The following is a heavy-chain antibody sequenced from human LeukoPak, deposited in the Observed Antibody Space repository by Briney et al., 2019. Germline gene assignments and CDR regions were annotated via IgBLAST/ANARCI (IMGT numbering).Heavy chain of an antibody. CDR2: ISGSGRNT. CDR3: AKDSQGHERPIEH. CDR1: GFMFNSYA. D-gene: IGHD1-1*01. Sequence: PGGSLSLSCAASGFMFNSYAMNWVRQAPGKGLEWVSAISGSGRNTYYADSVKGRFTVSRDNSKNTLYLQMNSLRAEDTAMYYCAKDSQGHERPIEHWGQGTLATASS. J-gene: IGHJ1*01. V-gene: IGHV3-23*01.